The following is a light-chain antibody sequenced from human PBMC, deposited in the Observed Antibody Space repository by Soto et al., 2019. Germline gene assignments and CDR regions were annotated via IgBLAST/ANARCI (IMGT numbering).Light chain of an antibody. Sequence: VVTQEPSFSVSPGGTVTHTCGLSSGSVSTSYYPSWYQQTPGQAPRTLIYSTNTRSSGVPDRFSGSILGNKAALTITGAQADDESDYYCVLYMGSGIGIFGGGTKLTVL. CDR2: STN. J-gene: IGLJ2*01. CDR3: VLYMGSGIGI. CDR1: SGSVSTSYY. V-gene: IGLV8-61*01.